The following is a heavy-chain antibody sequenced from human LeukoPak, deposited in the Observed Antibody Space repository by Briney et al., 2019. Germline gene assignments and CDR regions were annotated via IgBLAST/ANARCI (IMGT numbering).Heavy chain of an antibody. CDR2: IIPILGTA. J-gene: IGHJ6*03. V-gene: IGHV1-69*11. CDR3: ARDYYYYYMDV. Sequence: GASVKVSCKASGGTFSSYAISWVRQAPGQGLEWMGRIIPILGTANYAQKFQGRVTITADESTSTAYMELSSLRSEDTAVYYCARDYYYYYMDVWGKGTTVTVSS. CDR1: GGTFSSYA.